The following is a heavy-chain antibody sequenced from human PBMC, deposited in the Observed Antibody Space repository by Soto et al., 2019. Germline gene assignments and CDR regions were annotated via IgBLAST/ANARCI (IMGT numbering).Heavy chain of an antibody. D-gene: IGHD3-10*01. CDR3: ATTMFRGVIIFDY. CDR2: IYYSGST. CDR1: GGSISSGGYY. V-gene: IGHV4-31*03. J-gene: IGHJ4*02. Sequence: TLSLTCTVSGGSISSGGYYWSWIRQHPGKGLEWIGYIYYSGSTYYNPSPKSRVTISVDTSKNQFSLKLSSVTAADTAVYYCATTMFRGVIIFDYWGQGTLVTISS.